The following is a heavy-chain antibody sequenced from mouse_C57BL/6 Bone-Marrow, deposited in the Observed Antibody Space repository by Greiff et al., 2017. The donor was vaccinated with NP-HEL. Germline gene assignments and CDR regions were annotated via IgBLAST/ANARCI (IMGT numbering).Heavy chain of an antibody. V-gene: IGHV5-17*01. Sequence: EVMLVESGGGLVKPGGSLKLSCAASGFTFSDYGMHWVRQAPEKGLEWVAYISSGSSTIYYADPVKGRFTIARDNAKNTLFLQMTSLRSEDTAMYYCARNWGGAMDYWGQGTSVTVSS. CDR3: ARNWGGAMDY. CDR2: ISSGSSTI. CDR1: GFTFSDYG. J-gene: IGHJ4*01. D-gene: IGHD4-1*01.